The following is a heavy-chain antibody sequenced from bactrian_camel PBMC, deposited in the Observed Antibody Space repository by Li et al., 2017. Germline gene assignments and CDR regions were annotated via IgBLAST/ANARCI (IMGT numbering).Heavy chain of an antibody. J-gene: IGHJ4*01. CDR1: GKTNVLNC. V-gene: IGHV3S53*01. Sequence: VQLVESGGGLVQPGGSLNPSCAATGKTNVLNCMGWYRQAPGKECELLSAINVDGTTKYGDSVKGRFTISQDNAKPMLYLQMNALKPEDTAMYYCAADLVTGGNWRSIDHWSYWGQGTQVTVS. CDR2: INVDGTT. D-gene: IGHD7*01. CDR3: AADLVTGGNWRSIDHWSY.